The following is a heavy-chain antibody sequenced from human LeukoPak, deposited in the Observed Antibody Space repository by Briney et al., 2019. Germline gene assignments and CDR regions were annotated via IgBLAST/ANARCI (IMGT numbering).Heavy chain of an antibody. Sequence: PSETLSLTCTVSGGSISTYYWSWIRQPPGKGLEWIGHIYFRGSTNYSPSLESRVTISLDTSNNQFSLNLNSVTAADTAVYYCARFDPVAALYYYYHGMDVWGQGTTVTVSS. CDR2: IYFRGST. D-gene: IGHD6-19*01. V-gene: IGHV4-4*09. CDR1: GGSISTYY. CDR3: ARFDPVAALYYYYHGMDV. J-gene: IGHJ6*02.